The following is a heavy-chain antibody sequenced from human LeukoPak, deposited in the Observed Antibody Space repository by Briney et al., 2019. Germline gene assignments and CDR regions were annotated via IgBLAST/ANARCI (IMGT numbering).Heavy chain of an antibody. CDR1: GFTFSSYA. Sequence: GGSLRLSCAASGFTFSSYAMHWVRQAPGKGLEWVAVISYDGSNKYYADSVKGRFTISRDNSKNTLYLQMNSLRAEDTAVYYCARVVRIAVAGIGYWGQGTLVTVSS. CDR2: ISYDGSNK. CDR3: ARVVRIAVAGIGY. D-gene: IGHD6-19*01. V-gene: IGHV3-30-3*01. J-gene: IGHJ4*02.